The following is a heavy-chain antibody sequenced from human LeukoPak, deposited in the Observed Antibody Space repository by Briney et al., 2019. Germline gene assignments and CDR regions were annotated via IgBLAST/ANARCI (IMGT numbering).Heavy chain of an antibody. V-gene: IGHV3-15*01. CDR1: GFTFSNAW. Sequence: PGGSLRLSCAASGFTFSNAWMSWVRQAPGKGLEWVGRIKSKTDGGTTDYAAPVKGRFTISRDDSKNTLYLQMNSLKTEDTAVYYCTAYRDGYNYADDYWGQGTLVTVSS. CDR3: TAYRDGYNYADDY. CDR2: IKSKTDGGTT. J-gene: IGHJ4*02. D-gene: IGHD5-24*01.